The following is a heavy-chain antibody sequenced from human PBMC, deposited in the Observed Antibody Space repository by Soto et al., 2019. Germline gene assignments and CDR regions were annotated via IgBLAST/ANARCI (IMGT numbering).Heavy chain of an antibody. CDR1: GYSFTSYW. Sequence: GESLKISCKGSGYSFTSYWIGWVRQMPGKGLEWMGIIYPGDSDTRYSPSFQGQVTISADKSIRTAYLQWSSLKASDTAMYYCARHWNSGSWKGDDAFDIWGQGTMVTVSS. V-gene: IGHV5-51*01. CDR3: ARHWNSGSWKGDDAFDI. J-gene: IGHJ3*02. CDR2: IYPGDSDT. D-gene: IGHD1-26*01.